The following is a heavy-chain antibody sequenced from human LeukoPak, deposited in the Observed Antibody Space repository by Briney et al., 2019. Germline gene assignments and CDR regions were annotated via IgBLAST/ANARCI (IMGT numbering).Heavy chain of an antibody. D-gene: IGHD6-19*01. Sequence: GASVKVSCKASGYTFTSYGISWVRQAPGQGLEWMGWISAYNGNTNYAQKLQGRVTMTTDTSASTAYMELSSLRSEDTAVYYCAREGIAVAPGYYGMDVWGKGTTVTVSS. J-gene: IGHJ6*04. CDR1: GYTFTSYG. CDR2: ISAYNGNT. V-gene: IGHV1-18*04. CDR3: AREGIAVAPGYYGMDV.